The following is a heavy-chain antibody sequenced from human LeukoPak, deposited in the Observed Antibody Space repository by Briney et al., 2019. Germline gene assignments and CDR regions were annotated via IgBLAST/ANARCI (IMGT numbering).Heavy chain of an antibody. Sequence: PSGTLSLTCAVSGGSISSSNWWSWVRQPPGKGLEWIGEIYNSGSTNYNPSLKSRVTISVDKSKNQFSLKLSSVTAADTAVYYCASITMVRGVIIRGDYFDYWGQGTLVTVSS. CDR1: GGSISSSNW. CDR3: ASITMVRGVIIRGDYFDY. CDR2: IYNSGST. V-gene: IGHV4-4*02. D-gene: IGHD3-10*01. J-gene: IGHJ4*02.